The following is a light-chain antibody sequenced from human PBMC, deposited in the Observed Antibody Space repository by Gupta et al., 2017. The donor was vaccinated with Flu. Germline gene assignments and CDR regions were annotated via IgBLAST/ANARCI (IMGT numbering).Light chain of an antibody. V-gene: IGKV3-20*01. CDR1: QSVSSNY. J-gene: IGKJ1*01. CDR2: GAS. CDR3: QQYGSSPRT. Sequence: GTLSLSPGERATLAGRASQSVSSNYLAWYQHKPGQAPSLLIYGASSRATGIPDRFSGSGSGTDFTLTISRLEPEDFAVYYCQQYGSSPRTFGPGTKVEIK.